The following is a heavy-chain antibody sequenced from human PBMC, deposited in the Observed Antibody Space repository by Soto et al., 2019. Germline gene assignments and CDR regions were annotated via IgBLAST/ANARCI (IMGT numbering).Heavy chain of an antibody. D-gene: IGHD3-3*01. CDR1: GYSFTSYW. CDR2: IYPGDSDT. Sequence: GESLKISCKGSGYSFTSYWIGWVRQMPGKGLEWMGIIYPGDSDTRYSPSFQGQVTISADKSISTAYLQWSSLKASDTAMYYCARCRQFFGVVSPFDPWGQGTLVTVSS. V-gene: IGHV5-51*01. CDR3: ARCRQFFGVVSPFDP. J-gene: IGHJ5*02.